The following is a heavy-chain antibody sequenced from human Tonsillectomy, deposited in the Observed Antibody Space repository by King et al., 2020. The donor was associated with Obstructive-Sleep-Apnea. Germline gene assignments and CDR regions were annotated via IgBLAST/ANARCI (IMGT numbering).Heavy chain of an antibody. CDR3: AKGDIIVVPAAANFDY. J-gene: IGHJ4*02. D-gene: IGHD2-2*01. CDR1: GFTFSSYA. V-gene: IGHV3-23*04. Sequence: VQLVESGGGLVQRGGSLRLSCAASGFTFSSYAMSWVRQAPGKGLEWVSAISGSGGSTYYADSVKGRFTISRDTSKNTLDVQMNRLRSEDTAVYYCAKGDIIVVPAAANFDYWGQGTLVTVSS. CDR2: ISGSGGST.